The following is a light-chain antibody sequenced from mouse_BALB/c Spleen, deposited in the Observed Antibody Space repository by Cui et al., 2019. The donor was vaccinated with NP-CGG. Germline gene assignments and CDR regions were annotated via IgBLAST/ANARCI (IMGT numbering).Light chain of an antibody. CDR1: TGAVTTSNY. J-gene: IGLJ1*01. CDR2: GTK. V-gene: IGLV1*01. CDR3: ALWYSNHWV. Sequence: QAVLPQESALTPSPGETVTLTCRASTGAVTTSNYANWVQEKPDHLFTGLIGGTKNRAPGVPARFSGSLIGDKAALTITGAQTEDEAIYFCALWYSNHWVFGGGTKLTVL.